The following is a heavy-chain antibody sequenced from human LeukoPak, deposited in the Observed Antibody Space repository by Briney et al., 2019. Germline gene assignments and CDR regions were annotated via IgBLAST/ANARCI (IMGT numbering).Heavy chain of an antibody. J-gene: IGHJ4*02. D-gene: IGHD6-6*01. CDR3: TRDSSSTPGYFDY. CDR2: IIPILGIA. Sequence: SVKVSCKASGGTFSSYAISWVRQAPGQGLEWMGRIIPILGIANYAQKFQGRVTITADKSTSTAYMELSSLRSEDTAVYYCTRDSSSTPGYFDYWGQGTLVTVSS. CDR1: GGTFSSYA. V-gene: IGHV1-69*04.